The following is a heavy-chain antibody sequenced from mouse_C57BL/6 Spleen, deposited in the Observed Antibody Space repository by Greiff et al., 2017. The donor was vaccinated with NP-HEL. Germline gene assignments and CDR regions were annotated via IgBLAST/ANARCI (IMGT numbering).Heavy chain of an antibody. CDR3: ARWAILGPRVAMDY. J-gene: IGHJ4*01. CDR1: GYTFTDYY. Sequence: EVQLQQSGPELVKPGASVKISCKASGYTFTDYYMNWVKQSHGKSLEWIGDINPNNGGTSYNQKFKGKATLTVDKSSSTAYMELRSLTSEDSAVYYCARWAILGPRVAMDYWGQGTSVTVSS. V-gene: IGHV1-26*01. CDR2: INPNNGGT. D-gene: IGHD4-1*01.